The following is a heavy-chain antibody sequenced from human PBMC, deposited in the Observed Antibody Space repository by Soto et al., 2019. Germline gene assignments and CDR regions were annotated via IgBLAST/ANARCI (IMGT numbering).Heavy chain of an antibody. CDR2: ISYDGSNK. Sequence: AGGSLRLSCAASGFTFSSYGMHWVRQAPGKGLEWVAVISYDGSNKYYADSVKGRLTISRDNSKNTLYLQMNSLRAEDTAVYYCARGSSSWNNAYFDYWGQGTQVTVSS. J-gene: IGHJ4*02. CDR1: GFTFSSYG. CDR3: ARGSSSWNNAYFDY. V-gene: IGHV3-30*03. D-gene: IGHD6-13*01.